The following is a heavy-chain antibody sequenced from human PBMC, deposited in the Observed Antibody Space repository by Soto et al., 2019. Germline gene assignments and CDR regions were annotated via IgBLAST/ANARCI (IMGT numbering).Heavy chain of an antibody. J-gene: IGHJ4*02. CDR2: INHSGST. Sequence: PSETLSLTCAVYGGSFSGYYWSWIRQPPGQGLEWIGEINHSGSTNYNPSLKSRVTISVDTSKNQFSLKLSSVTAADTAVYYCARVNRNSSSLMYYFDYWGQGTLVTVSS. D-gene: IGHD6-13*01. V-gene: IGHV4-34*01. CDR3: ARVNRNSSSLMYYFDY. CDR1: GGSFSGYY.